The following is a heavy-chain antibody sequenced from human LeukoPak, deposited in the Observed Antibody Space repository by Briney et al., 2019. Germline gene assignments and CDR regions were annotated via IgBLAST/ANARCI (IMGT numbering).Heavy chain of an antibody. CDR3: AREDYDDSGAWYFDL. Sequence: SETLSLTCAVSGGSISRCNWWSWVRQSPGKGLEWIGEIYHSGSTNYNPSLKSRVTISVDKSKNQFSLKLTSVTAADTAVYYCAREDYDDSGAWYFDLWGRGTLVIVSS. CDR2: IYHSGST. J-gene: IGHJ2*01. V-gene: IGHV4-4*02. CDR1: GGSISRCNW. D-gene: IGHD3-3*01.